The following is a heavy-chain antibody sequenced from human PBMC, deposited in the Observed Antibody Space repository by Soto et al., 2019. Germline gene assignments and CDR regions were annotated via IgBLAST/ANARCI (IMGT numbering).Heavy chain of an antibody. Sequence: PGGSLRLSCAASGFIFSNYVMHWVRQTPGRGLEWVAAITNDGNNQHYRDSVKGRFTISRDNSKNRLYLQMNSLRAEDTAVYYCATGYYDILTGYPPDYWGQGTLVTVSS. CDR1: GFIFSNYV. D-gene: IGHD3-9*01. V-gene: IGHV3-30-3*01. J-gene: IGHJ4*02. CDR2: ITNDGNNQ. CDR3: ATGYYDILTGYPPDY.